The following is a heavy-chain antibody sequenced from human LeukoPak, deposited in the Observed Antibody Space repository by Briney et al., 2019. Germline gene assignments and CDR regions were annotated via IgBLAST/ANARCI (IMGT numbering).Heavy chain of an antibody. Sequence: GASLRPSRALSGLTLISDGTRSVRPPPGKGLEWVVVISLDGSNKYHAASVKGQFPISRDHSKNPLDLQMYRLRAQRPAVFYCAKDYCWSWYFCFDYWGQGTLVTVSS. V-gene: IGHV3-30*18. J-gene: IGHJ4*02. CDR1: GLTLISDG. CDR3: AKDYCWSWYFCFDY. D-gene: IGHD6-13*01. CDR2: ISLDGSNK.